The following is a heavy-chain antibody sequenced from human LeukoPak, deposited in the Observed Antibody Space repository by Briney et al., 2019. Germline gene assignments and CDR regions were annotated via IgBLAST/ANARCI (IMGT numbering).Heavy chain of an antibody. CDR2: IYHSGST. Sequence: SETLSLTCTVSGYSISSGYYWGWIRQPPGKGLEWIGSIYHSGSTYYNPSLKSRVTISVDTSKNQFSLKLSSVTAADTAVYYCARFWWEGYALDIWGQGTMVTVSS. J-gene: IGHJ3*02. V-gene: IGHV4-38-2*02. D-gene: IGHD2-8*02. CDR3: ARFWWEGYALDI. CDR1: GYSISSGYY.